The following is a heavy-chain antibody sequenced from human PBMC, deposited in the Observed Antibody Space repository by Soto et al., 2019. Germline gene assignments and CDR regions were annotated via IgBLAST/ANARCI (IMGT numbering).Heavy chain of an antibody. D-gene: IGHD3-10*01. Sequence: ASGKVSCKASGYTFTSYDINWVRQATGQGLEWMGWMNPNSGNTGYAQKFQGRVTMTRNTSISTAYMELSSLRSEDTAVYYCARHITMVRGVIIMGRYNWFDPWGQGTLVTVSS. CDR3: ARHITMVRGVIIMGRYNWFDP. CDR2: MNPNSGNT. J-gene: IGHJ5*02. V-gene: IGHV1-8*01. CDR1: GYTFTSYD.